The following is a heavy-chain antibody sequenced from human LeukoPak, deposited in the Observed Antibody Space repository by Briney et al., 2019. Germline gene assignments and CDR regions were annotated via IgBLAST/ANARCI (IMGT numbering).Heavy chain of an antibody. Sequence: SVKVSCKASGYTFTGYYMHWVRQAPGQGLEWMGGIIPIFGTANYAQKFQGRVTITTDESTSTAYMELSSLRSEDTAVYYCARDREWPEDAFDIWGQGTMVTVSS. CDR1: GYTFTGYY. J-gene: IGHJ3*02. V-gene: IGHV1-69*05. D-gene: IGHD2-8*01. CDR3: ARDREWPEDAFDI. CDR2: IIPIFGTA.